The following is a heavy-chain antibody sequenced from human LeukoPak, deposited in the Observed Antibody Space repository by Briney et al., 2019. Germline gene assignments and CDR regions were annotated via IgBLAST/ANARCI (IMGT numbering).Heavy chain of an antibody. J-gene: IGHJ4*02. D-gene: IGHD2-2*01. V-gene: IGHV3-11*01. Sequence: GGSLRLSCAASGFTFSDYYMSWIRQAPGKGLEWVSYISSSGSTIYYADSVKGRFTISRDNARNSLYLQMNSLRAEDTAVYYCARDAIVVVPGHDYWGQGTLVTVSS. CDR3: ARDAIVVVPGHDY. CDR2: ISSSGSTI. CDR1: GFTFSDYY.